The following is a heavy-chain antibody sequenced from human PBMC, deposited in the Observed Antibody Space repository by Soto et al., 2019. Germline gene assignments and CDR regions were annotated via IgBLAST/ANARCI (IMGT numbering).Heavy chain of an antibody. J-gene: IGHJ5*01. D-gene: IGHD3-22*01. V-gene: IGHV4-59*13. CDR1: GASFSGSY. Sequence: SETLSLTCAVSGASFSGSYWSWIRQPPGKGLEWIGYAYYSGTTVYNPSLKSRVSISVDTSKKHVSLRLNSVTAADTAVYYCAVWSALIQYFYDSSGHGTLVTVSS. CDR2: AYYSGTT. CDR3: AVWSALIQYFYDS.